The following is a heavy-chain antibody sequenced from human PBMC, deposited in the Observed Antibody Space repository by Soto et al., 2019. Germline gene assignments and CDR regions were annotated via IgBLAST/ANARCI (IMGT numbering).Heavy chain of an antibody. J-gene: IGHJ4*02. CDR2: INPNSGGT. V-gene: IGHV1-2*04. CDR1: GYTFTGYY. D-gene: IGHD1-26*01. Sequence: ASVKVSCKASGYTFTGYYMHWVRQAPGQGLEWMGWINPNSGGTNYAQKFQGWVTMTRDTSISTAYMELSRLRSDDTAVYYCAREPPQGELLRGYYFDYWGQGTLVTVSS. CDR3: AREPPQGELLRGYYFDY.